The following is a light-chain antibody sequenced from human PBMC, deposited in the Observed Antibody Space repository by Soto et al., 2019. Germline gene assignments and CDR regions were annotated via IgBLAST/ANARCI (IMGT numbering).Light chain of an antibody. CDR3: SSYTSSSTYV. J-gene: IGLJ1*01. CDR2: DVS. CDR1: SSDVGGYNY. V-gene: IGLV2-14*01. Sequence: QSVLTQPASVSGSPGQSITIACTGTSSDVGGYNYVSWYQQYPGKAPRLVISDVSNLPSGVSNRFSGSKSGNSASLTISGLQAEDEADYYCSSYTSSSTYVFGTGTKVTVL.